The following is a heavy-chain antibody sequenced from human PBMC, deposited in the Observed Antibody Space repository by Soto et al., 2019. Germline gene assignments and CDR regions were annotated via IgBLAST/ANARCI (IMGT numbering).Heavy chain of an antibody. CDR3: ARDQLYYNDISGRPLNAFDV. D-gene: IGHD3-22*01. CDR1: GFTFSSYA. J-gene: IGHJ3*01. V-gene: IGHV3-23*01. CDR2: ISGSDDST. Sequence: GGSLRLSCAASGFTFSSYAMSWVRQAPGKGLEWVSVISGSDDSTYYADSVKGRFTISRDNSKNTLYLQMNSLRAEDTAVYYCARDQLYYNDISGRPLNAFDVWGQGTMVTVSS.